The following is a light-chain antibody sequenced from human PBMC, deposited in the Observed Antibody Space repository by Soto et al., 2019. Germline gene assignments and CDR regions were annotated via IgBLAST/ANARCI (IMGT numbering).Light chain of an antibody. CDR3: QQYGSSLFT. Sequence: DTVLTQSPGTLSLSPGERATLSCRASQSVNSRDLAWYQQRPGQAPRLLIYAASSRATGIPDRFSGSRSGTDFTLTISRLEPEDFAVYYCQQYGSSLFTFGQGTRLEIK. V-gene: IGKV3-20*01. CDR1: QSVNSRD. CDR2: AAS. J-gene: IGKJ5*01.